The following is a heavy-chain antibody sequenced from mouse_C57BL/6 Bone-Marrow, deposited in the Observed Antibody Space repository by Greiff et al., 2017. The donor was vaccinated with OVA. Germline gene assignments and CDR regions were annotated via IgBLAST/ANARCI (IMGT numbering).Heavy chain of an antibody. J-gene: IGHJ3*01. CDR2: ISDGGSYT. Sequence: DVKLVESGGGLVKPGGSLKLSCAASGFTFSSYAMSWFRQTPEKRLEWVATISDGGSYTYYPDNVKGRFTISRDNAKNNLYLQMSHLKSEDTAMYYCARDVLTFAYWGQGTLVTVSA. D-gene: IGHD4-1*01. CDR1: GFTFSSYA. V-gene: IGHV5-4*01. CDR3: ARDVLTFAY.